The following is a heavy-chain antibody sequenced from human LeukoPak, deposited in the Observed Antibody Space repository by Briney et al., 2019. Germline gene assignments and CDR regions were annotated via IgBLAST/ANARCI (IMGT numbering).Heavy chain of an antibody. CDR3: ARGPDWGYCSSGSCYWGLDY. CDR2: ISAYSGDT. J-gene: IGHJ4*02. V-gene: IGHV1-18*01. CDR1: GYTFTNFG. D-gene: IGHD2-2*01. Sequence: ASVKVSCKASGYTFTNFGITWMRQAPGQGLEYVGWISAYSGDTNYAQKFQGRVTMTTDTSTTTAYMELRSLRSDDSAVYYCARGPDWGYCSSGSCYWGLDYWGQGALVTVSS.